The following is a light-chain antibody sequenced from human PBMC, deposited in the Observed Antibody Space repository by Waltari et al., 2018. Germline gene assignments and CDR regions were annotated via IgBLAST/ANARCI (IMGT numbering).Light chain of an antibody. J-gene: IGLJ2*01. Sequence: QSALTQPRSVSGSPGQSVTISCTGTNSDVGGYNYVTWYQQHPGKAPKLMLYDVSKRPSGFPDRFSGSKFGNTASLTISGLQAEDEADYYCCSYAGSYTLVFGGGTKLTVL. CDR1: NSDVGGYNY. CDR3: CSYAGSYTLV. V-gene: IGLV2-11*01. CDR2: DVS.